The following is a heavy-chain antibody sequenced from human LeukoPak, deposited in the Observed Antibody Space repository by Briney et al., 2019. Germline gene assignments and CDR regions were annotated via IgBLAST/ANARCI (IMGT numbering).Heavy chain of an antibody. CDR3: AREWTTWGAFDI. D-gene: IGHD2/OR15-2a*01. J-gene: IGHJ3*02. V-gene: IGHV4-39*06. CDR1: GGSISGRTYY. CDR2: IYYTGST. Sequence: PSETLSLTCTVSGGSISGRTYYWGWIRQPPGKGLEWIGSIYYTGSTFYNPSLKGRVTISVDTSKNQFTMKLSSVTAADAAVYFCAREWTTWGAFDIWGQGTMVTVSS.